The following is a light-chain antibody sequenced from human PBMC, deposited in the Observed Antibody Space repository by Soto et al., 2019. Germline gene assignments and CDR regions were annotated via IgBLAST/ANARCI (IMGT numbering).Light chain of an antibody. CDR2: GAS. V-gene: IGKV3D-20*02. CDR3: QQRSNWFLT. J-gene: IGKJ4*01. Sequence: EIVLTQSPGILSLSPGERATLSCRASQSVSNDFLAWYQQKPGQAPRLLIYGASTRATDVPDRFSGSGSGADFTLTISRLEPEDFAVYYCQQRSNWFLTFGGGTKVEIK. CDR1: QSVSNDF.